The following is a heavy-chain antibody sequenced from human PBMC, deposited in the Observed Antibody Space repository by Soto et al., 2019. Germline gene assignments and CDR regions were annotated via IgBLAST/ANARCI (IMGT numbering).Heavy chain of an antibody. V-gene: IGHV4-39*01. CDR2: IYYSGST. CDR1: GGSISSSSYY. Sequence: PSETLSLTCTVSGGSISSSSYYWGWIRQPPGKGLEWIGSIYYSGSTYYNPSLKSRVTISVDTSKNQFSLKLSSVTAADTAVYYCARHSSDAYFDRLFVLAYWGQGTLVTVSS. CDR3: ARHSSDAYFDRLFVLAY. D-gene: IGHD3-9*01. J-gene: IGHJ4*02.